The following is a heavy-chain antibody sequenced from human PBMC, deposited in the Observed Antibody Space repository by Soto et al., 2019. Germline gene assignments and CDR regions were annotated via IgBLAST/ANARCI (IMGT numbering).Heavy chain of an antibody. D-gene: IGHD2-2*01. Sequence: GASVKVSCKASGGTFSSYAISWVRQAPGQGLEWMGGIIPIFGTANYAQKFQGRVTITADESTCTAYMELSSLRSEDTAVYYCARSLIVLVPAAIVGMDVWGQGTTVTVS. J-gene: IGHJ6*02. CDR3: ARSLIVLVPAAIVGMDV. CDR1: GGTFSSYA. V-gene: IGHV1-69*13. CDR2: IIPIFGTA.